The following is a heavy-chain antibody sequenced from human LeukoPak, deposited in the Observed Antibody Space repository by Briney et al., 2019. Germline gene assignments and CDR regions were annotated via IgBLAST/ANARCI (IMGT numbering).Heavy chain of an antibody. CDR3: AGRPKTDCTSCSYDY. CDR1: GYTFTSYG. Sequence: GASVKVSCKASGYTFTSYGISWVRQAPGQGLEWMGWISAYNGNTNYAQKLQGRVTITADTSTDTAYMELSSLRSEDTAVYYCAGRPKTDCTSCSYDYWGQGTLVTVSS. V-gene: IGHV1-18*01. D-gene: IGHD2-2*01. J-gene: IGHJ4*02. CDR2: ISAYNGNT.